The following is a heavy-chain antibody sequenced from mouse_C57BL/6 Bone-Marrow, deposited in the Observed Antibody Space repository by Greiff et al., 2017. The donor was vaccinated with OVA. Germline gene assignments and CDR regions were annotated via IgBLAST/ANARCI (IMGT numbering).Heavy chain of an antibody. V-gene: IGHV1-54*01. J-gene: IGHJ1*03. Sequence: QVQLQQSGAELVRPGTSVKVSCKASGYAFTNYLIEWVKQRPGQGLEWIGVINPGSGCTNYTEKFKGKATLTADKSSSTAYMQLSSLTSEDSAVYFCARGVVRYFDVWGTGTTVTVSS. CDR1: GYAFTNYL. D-gene: IGHD1-1*01. CDR3: ARGVVRYFDV. CDR2: INPGSGCT.